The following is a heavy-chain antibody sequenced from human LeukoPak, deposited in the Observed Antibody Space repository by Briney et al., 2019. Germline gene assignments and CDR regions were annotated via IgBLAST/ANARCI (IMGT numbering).Heavy chain of an antibody. Sequence: PGGSLRLSCAASGFTFSFYWMNWVRQAPGKGLEWVSVIYSGGSTYYADSVKGRFTISRDNSKNTLYLQMNSLRAEDTAVYYCASGLGYCSSTSCYGYNSGAFDIWGQGTMVTVSS. CDR3: ASGLGYCSSTSCYGYNSGAFDI. V-gene: IGHV3-53*01. CDR2: IYSGGST. CDR1: GFTFSFYW. J-gene: IGHJ3*02. D-gene: IGHD2-2*01.